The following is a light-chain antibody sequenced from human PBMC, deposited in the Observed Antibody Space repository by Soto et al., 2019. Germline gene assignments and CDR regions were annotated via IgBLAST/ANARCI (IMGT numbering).Light chain of an antibody. CDR2: ASS. CDR1: QGIGVY. V-gene: IGKV1-27*01. J-gene: IGKJ4*01. Sequence: DIQITQSPSSVSASLGDRVTITCRASQGIGVYLAWFQQKPGNVPKLLIYASSTLQSGVPSRFSGSGSGTDFTLTISSLQPEDVATYYCHKYNSAPLTFGGGTKVEIK. CDR3: HKYNSAPLT.